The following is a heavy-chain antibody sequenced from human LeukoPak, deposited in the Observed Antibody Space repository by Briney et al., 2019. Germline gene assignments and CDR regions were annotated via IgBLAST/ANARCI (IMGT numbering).Heavy chain of an antibody. D-gene: IGHD3-3*01. V-gene: IGHV4-39*01. Sequence: PSETLSLTCTVSGASISSGSYYWGWIRQPPGKGLEWIGSIYYSGSTYYNPSLKSRVTISVDTSKNQFSLKVSSVTAADTAVYYCARVNYDFWSGYPRHAFDIWGQGTMVTVSS. CDR3: ARVNYDFWSGYPRHAFDI. J-gene: IGHJ3*02. CDR1: GASISSGSYY. CDR2: IYYSGST.